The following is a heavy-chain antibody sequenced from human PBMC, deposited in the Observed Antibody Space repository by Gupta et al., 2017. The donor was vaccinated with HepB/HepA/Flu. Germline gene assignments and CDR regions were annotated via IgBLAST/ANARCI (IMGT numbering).Heavy chain of an antibody. CDR1: GFPVSSNY. J-gene: IGHJ6*02. D-gene: IGHD1-14*01. Sequence: EVQLVESGGGLVQPGGSLRLSCAASGFPVSSNYMSWVRQAPGKGLEWVSVIYSGGSTYYADSVKGRFTISRDNSKNTLYLQMNSLRAEDTAVYYCARARTDGIYYYYGMDVWGQGTTVTVSS. CDR3: ARARTDGIYYYYGMDV. V-gene: IGHV3-66*01. CDR2: IYSGGST.